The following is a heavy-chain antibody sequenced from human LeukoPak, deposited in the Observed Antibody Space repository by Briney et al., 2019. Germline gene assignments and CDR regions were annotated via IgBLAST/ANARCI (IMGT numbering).Heavy chain of an antibody. V-gene: IGHV1-69*05. Sequence: GASVKVSCKASGGTFSSYAISWVRQAPGQGLEWMGGIIPIFGTANSAQKFQGRVTITTDESTGTAYMELSSLRSEDTAVYYCARLGRYYYDSSGYYHKYFDYWGQGTLVTVSS. CDR2: IIPIFGTA. J-gene: IGHJ4*02. CDR1: GGTFSSYA. CDR3: ARLGRYYYDSSGYYHKYFDY. D-gene: IGHD3-22*01.